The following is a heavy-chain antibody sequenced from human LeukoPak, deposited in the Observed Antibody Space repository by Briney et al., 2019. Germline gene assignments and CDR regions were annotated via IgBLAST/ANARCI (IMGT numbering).Heavy chain of an antibody. D-gene: IGHD6-19*01. J-gene: IGHJ4*02. V-gene: IGHV4-34*01. CDR1: GGSFSGYY. CDR3: ARAQQWLAFFDY. CDR2: INHSGST. Sequence: PSETLSLTCSVSGGSFSGYYWTWIRQPPGKGLEWIGEINHSGSTTYHPSFKSRVTISVDTSKNQFSLKLSSVTAADTAVYYCARAQQWLAFFDYWGQGTLVTVSS.